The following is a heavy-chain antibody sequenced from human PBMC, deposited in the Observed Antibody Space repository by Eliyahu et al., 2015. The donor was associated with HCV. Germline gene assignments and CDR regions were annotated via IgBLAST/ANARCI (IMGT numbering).Heavy chain of an antibody. D-gene: IGHD3-9*01. Sequence: EVQLVESGGGLVQPGGSLRLSCAASGFTFSSYSMNWVRQAPGKGLEWVSYISSSSSTIYYADSVKGRFTIXRDNAKNSLXLQMNSLRDEDTAVYYCARETSYYDILTGYYQYYFDYWGQGTLVTVSS. CDR3: ARETSYYDILTGYYQYYFDY. CDR2: ISSSSSTI. CDR1: GFTFSSYS. V-gene: IGHV3-48*02. J-gene: IGHJ4*02.